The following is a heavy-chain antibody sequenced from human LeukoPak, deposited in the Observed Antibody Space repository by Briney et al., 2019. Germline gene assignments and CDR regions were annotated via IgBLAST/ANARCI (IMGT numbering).Heavy chain of an antibody. CDR3: ARERGYSYGYPDY. CDR1: GGTFSSYA. J-gene: IGHJ4*02. D-gene: IGHD5-18*01. CDR2: IIPIFGTA. V-gene: IGHV1-69*15. Sequence: SVKVSCKASGGTFSSYAISWVRQAPGQGLEWMGRIIPIFGTANYAQKFQGRVTITADESTSTAYMELSSLRSEDTAVYYCARERGYSYGYPDYWGQGTLVTVSS.